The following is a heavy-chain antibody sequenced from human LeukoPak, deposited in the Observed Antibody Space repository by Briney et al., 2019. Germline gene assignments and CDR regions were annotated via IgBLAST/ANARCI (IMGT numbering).Heavy chain of an antibody. CDR2: IYHSGST. D-gene: IGHD1-26*01. CDR1: GGSISEGGFY. Sequence: PSQTLSLTCTVSGGSISEGGFYWSWIRQAPGKGLEWIGYIYHSGSTDYNPSLKSRVTISVDTSKNQFSLKLSSVTAADTAVYYCARVVHSGRIYSFDPWGQGTLVTVSS. CDR3: ARVVHSGRIYSFDP. V-gene: IGHV4-30-2*01. J-gene: IGHJ5*02.